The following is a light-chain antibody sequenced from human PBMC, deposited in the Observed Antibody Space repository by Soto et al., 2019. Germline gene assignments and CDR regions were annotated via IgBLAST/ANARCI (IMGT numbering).Light chain of an antibody. CDR3: QQSGSSPWT. CDR2: AAS. J-gene: IGKJ1*01. V-gene: IGKV3-20*01. Sequence: EIVLTQSPVTLSLSPGERAPLSCSASESVASNYLAWYQQRPGQAPRLLIYAASSRATGIPDRISGSGSGTDFTLTINRLEPEDFAVYYCQQSGSSPWTFGQGTKVDIK. CDR1: ESVASNY.